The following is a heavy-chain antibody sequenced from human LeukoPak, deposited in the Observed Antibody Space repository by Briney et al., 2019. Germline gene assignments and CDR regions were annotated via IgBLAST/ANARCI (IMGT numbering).Heavy chain of an antibody. J-gene: IGHJ4*02. V-gene: IGHV4-38-2*01. Sequence: PSETLSLTCGVSGYSISSNYYWGWIRQPPGKGLEWIGHIYHSSYTYQNPSLKSRVTISVDTSKNQFSLKVTSVTAADPAVYYCARALRRGTPVTGFDSWGRGNPVTVSS. D-gene: IGHD4-17*01. CDR3: ARALRRGTPVTGFDS. CDR1: GYSISSNYY. CDR2: IYHSSYT.